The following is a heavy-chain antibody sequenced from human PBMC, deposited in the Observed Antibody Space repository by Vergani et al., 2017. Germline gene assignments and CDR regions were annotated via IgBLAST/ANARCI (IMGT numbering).Heavy chain of an antibody. CDR1: GGSISSGGYY. CDR3: ARRAYYYGSGSYYNGYDFDY. Sequence: QVQLQESGPGLVKPSQTLSLTCTVSGGSISSGGYYWSWLRQHPGKGLEWIGYIYYSGSTNYNPSLKSRVTISVDTSKNQFSLTLSSVTAADTAVYYCARRAYYYGSGSYYNGYDFDYWGQGTLVTVSS. D-gene: IGHD3-10*01. J-gene: IGHJ4*02. V-gene: IGHV4-31*03. CDR2: IYYSGST.